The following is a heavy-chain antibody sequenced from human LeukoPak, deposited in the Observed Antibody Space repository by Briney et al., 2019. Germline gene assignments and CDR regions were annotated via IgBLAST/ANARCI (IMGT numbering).Heavy chain of an antibody. CDR2: IYYSGST. J-gene: IGHJ4*02. V-gene: IGHV4-59*01. Sequence: ASETLSLTCTVSGGSISSYYWSWIRQPPGKGLEWIGYIYYSGSTNYNPSLKSRVTISVDTSKNQFSLKLSSVTAADTAVYYCARSRGGDDYWGQGTLATVSS. CDR1: GGSISSYY. D-gene: IGHD3-16*01. CDR3: ARSRGGDDY.